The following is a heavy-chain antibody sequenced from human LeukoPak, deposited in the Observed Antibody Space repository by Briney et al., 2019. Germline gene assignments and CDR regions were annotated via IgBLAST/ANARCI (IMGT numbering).Heavy chain of an antibody. D-gene: IGHD3-9*01. V-gene: IGHV3-23*01. CDR3: AKEIMDDILAGYYN. J-gene: IGHJ4*02. Sequence: GGSLRLSCAASGFTFSSSGMSWVRQAPGKGRYWVSDISSKGDTTYYAESVKGRFTISRDNSKNTLYLQMNSLRAEDTAVYYCAKEIMDDILAGYYNWGQGTLVTVSS. CDR2: ISSKGDTT. CDR1: GFTFSSSG.